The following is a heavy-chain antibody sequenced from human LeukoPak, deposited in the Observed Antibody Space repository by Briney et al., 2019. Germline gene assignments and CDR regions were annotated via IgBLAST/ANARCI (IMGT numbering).Heavy chain of an antibody. D-gene: IGHD3-10*01. Sequence: TSETLSLTCTVSGGSISSGSYYWSWIRQPPGKGLEWIGYIYYSGSTYYNPSLKRRVTISVNTSKNQFSLKLSSVTAADTAVYYCARAKGVRGVGAFDIWGQGTMVTVSS. V-gene: IGHV4-30-4*08. J-gene: IGHJ3*02. CDR1: GGSISSGSYY. CDR2: IYYSGST. CDR3: ARAKGVRGVGAFDI.